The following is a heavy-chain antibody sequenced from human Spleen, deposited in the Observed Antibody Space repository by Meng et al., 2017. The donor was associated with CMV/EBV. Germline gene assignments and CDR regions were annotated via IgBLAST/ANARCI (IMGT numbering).Heavy chain of an antibody. CDR3: AKYSAVGERLYYFDY. D-gene: IGHD2-21*01. Sequence: GGSLRLSCAASGFTVSNNYMSWVRQAPGKGLEWVSIIYSNDNTYYADSVKGRFTISRDNSKNTLYLQMNSLRAGDTAVYYCAKYSAVGERLYYFDYWGQGTLVTVSS. V-gene: IGHV3-53*01. J-gene: IGHJ4*02. CDR2: IYSNDNT. CDR1: GFTVSNNY.